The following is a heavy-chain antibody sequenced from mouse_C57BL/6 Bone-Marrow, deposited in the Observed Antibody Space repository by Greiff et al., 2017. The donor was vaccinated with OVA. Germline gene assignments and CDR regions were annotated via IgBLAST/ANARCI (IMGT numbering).Heavy chain of an antibody. D-gene: IGHD1-1*01. J-gene: IGHJ1*03. CDR3: ARAVYGSSYWYFDV. CDR1: GYTFTSYW. CDR2: IHPNSGST. Sequence: QVQLQQPGAELVKPGASVKLSCKASGYTFTSYWMHWVTQRPGQGLEWIVMIHPNSGSTNYNEKFKSKATLTVDKSSSTAYMQLSSLTSEDSAVYYCARAVYGSSYWYFDVWGTGTTVTVSS. V-gene: IGHV1-64*01.